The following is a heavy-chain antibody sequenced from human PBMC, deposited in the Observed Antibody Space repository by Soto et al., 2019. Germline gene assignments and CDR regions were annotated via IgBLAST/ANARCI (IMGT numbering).Heavy chain of an antibody. V-gene: IGHV1-18*01. CDR1: GYTFTNFG. Sequence: QVQLVQSGAEVKKPGASVKVSCKASGYTFTNFGITWVRQAPGQGLEWMGWISGYKGNTNYQQKIHGRVTMTSDTSTSTAYMELRSLRSDDTAVYYCARDIATSTPVTTFVNYYGMDVWGQGTTVTVSS. D-gene: IGHD3-10*02. CDR3: ARDIATSTPVTTFVNYYGMDV. J-gene: IGHJ6*02. CDR2: ISGYKGNT.